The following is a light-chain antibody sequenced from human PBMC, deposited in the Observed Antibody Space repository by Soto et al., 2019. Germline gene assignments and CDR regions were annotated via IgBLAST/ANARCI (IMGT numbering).Light chain of an antibody. CDR2: GDN. CDR1: SSNIGSNY. Sequence: QSVLTQPPSASGTPGQWATIACSGSSSNIGSNYVYWYQQLPGTAPKFLIYGDNKRPSGVSDRFSGSKSGTSASLAISGLRPEDEAVYYCALWDGSRGRPVFGGGTKLTVL. CDR3: ALWDGSRGRPV. J-gene: IGLJ2*01. V-gene: IGLV1-47*02.